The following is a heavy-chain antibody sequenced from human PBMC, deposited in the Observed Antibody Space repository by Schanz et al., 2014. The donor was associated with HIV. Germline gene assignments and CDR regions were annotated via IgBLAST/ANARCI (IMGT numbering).Heavy chain of an antibody. CDR3: ARGEYRGGSEAFDI. V-gene: IGHV3-33*08. J-gene: IGHJ3*02. CDR2: IWHDGSKK. Sequence: VQLVESGGGLVKPGGSLRLSCAGSGFTFSTYSMNWVRRAPGKGLEWVAVIWHDGSKKFYVDSVKGRFTISRDNSKSTLYLQMNSLRAEDTAVYYCARGEYRGGSEAFDIWGRGTMVTVSS. D-gene: IGHD6-19*01. CDR1: GFTFSTYS.